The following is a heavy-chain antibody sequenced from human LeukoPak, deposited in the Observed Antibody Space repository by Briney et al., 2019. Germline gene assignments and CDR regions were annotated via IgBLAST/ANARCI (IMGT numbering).Heavy chain of an antibody. V-gene: IGHV3-48*01. Sequence: GGSLRLSCAASGFTFSSYSMNWVRQAPGKGLEWVSYISSSSSTIYYADSVKGRFTISRDNAKNSLYLQMNSLRAEDTAVYYCARVKGLPGLDAFDIWGQGTMVTVSS. J-gene: IGHJ3*02. CDR2: ISSSSSTI. CDR1: GFTFSSYS. D-gene: IGHD4-11*01. CDR3: ARVKGLPGLDAFDI.